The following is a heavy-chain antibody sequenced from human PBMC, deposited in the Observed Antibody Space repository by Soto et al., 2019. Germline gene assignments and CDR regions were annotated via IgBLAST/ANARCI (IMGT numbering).Heavy chain of an antibody. D-gene: IGHD3-9*01. CDR3: ARDREPDGIWTFDS. CDR2: SYSTGGT. Sequence: GGSLRLSCAASGFTLSKYTMGWFRQAPGKGLEWVAESYSTGGTEYADSVKGRFTIFRDNSKSTLFLQMNSLGVGDTALYYCARDREPDGIWTFDSWGQGTLVTVSS. V-gene: IGHV3-23*01. CDR1: GFTLSKYT. J-gene: IGHJ4*02.